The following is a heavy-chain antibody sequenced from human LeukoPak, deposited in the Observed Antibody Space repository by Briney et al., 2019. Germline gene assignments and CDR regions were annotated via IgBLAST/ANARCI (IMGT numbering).Heavy chain of an antibody. CDR1: GFTFSDYY. CDR3: ATSSGYYYPFDY. J-gene: IGHJ4*02. D-gene: IGHD3-22*01. V-gene: IGHV3-11*01. CDR2: ISSSGSTI. Sequence: GGSLRLSCAASGFTFSDYYMSWIRQAPGKGLEGVSYISSSGSTIYYADSVKGRFTISRDNAKNSLYLQMNSLSAEDTAVYYCATSSGYYYPFDYWGQGTLVTVSS.